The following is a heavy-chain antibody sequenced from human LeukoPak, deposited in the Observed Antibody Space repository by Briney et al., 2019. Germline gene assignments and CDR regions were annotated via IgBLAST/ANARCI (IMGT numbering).Heavy chain of an antibody. CDR1: GGSISSYY. Sequence: TTSETLSLTCTVSGGSISSYYWSWIRQPPGKGLEWIGYIYYSGSTNYNPSLKSRVTISVDTSKNQFSLKLSSVTAADTAVYYCAVSIAAAPAPFDYWGQGTLVTASS. V-gene: IGHV4-59*01. D-gene: IGHD6-13*01. J-gene: IGHJ4*02. CDR2: IYYSGST. CDR3: AVSIAAAPAPFDY.